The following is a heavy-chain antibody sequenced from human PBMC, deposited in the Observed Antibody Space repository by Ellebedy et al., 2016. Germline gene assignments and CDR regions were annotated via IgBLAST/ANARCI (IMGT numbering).Heavy chain of an antibody. J-gene: IGHJ4*02. Sequence: GGSLRLSXGASGFTFRNFAMGWVRQTPGKGLQWVSTVTNSADTYYAESVKGRFTVSRDNSKNTLYLQMNSLRVEDTAVYYCAKYRGGAIHLWSFDYWGQGALVTVSS. V-gene: IGHV3-23*01. D-gene: IGHD2-21*01. CDR3: AKYRGGAIHLWSFDY. CDR1: GFTFRNFA. CDR2: VTNSADT.